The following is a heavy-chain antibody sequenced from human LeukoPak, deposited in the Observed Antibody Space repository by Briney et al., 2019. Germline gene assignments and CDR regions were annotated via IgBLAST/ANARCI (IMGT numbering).Heavy chain of an antibody. CDR3: ASAVGGSYHFDY. V-gene: IGHV4-38-2*01. J-gene: IGHJ4*02. Sequence: SETLSPTCAVSGCSISSGYYWGWIRQPPGKGLEWIGSMYHSGSTYYKPSLTSRVTISVDTSKNQFSLNLSSVTAADTAVYYCASAVGGSYHFDYWGQGTLVTVSS. CDR2: MYHSGST. CDR1: GCSISSGYY. D-gene: IGHD3-16*01.